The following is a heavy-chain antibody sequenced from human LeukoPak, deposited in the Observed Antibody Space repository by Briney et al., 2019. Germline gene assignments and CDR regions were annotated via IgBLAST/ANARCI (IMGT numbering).Heavy chain of an antibody. CDR2: ISSTSSYI. D-gene: IGHD2-2*02. CDR1: GFIFNSHS. J-gene: IGHJ3*02. Sequence: GGSLRLSCAASGFIFNSHSMNWVRQAPGKGLEWVSSISSTSSYIYSADSVKGRFTISRDNAKNSLYLQMNSLRAGDTALYYCARRDIVVVPAAIFGAFDIWGQGTMVTVSS. CDR3: ARRDIVVVPAAIFGAFDI. V-gene: IGHV3-21*04.